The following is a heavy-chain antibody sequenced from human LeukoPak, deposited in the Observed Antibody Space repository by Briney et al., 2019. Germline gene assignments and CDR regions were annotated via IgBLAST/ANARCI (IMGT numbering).Heavy chain of an antibody. V-gene: IGHV4-59*01. D-gene: IGHD6-13*01. CDR3: ARDPGAAAGYDY. CDR2: IYYSGST. J-gene: IGHJ4*02. Sequence: PSETLSLTCTVSGGSLSSYYWSWIRQPPGKGLEWIGYIYYSGSTNYNPSLKSRVTISVDTSKNQFSLKLSSVTAADTAVYYCARDPGAAAGYDYWGQGTLVTVSS. CDR1: GGSLSSYY.